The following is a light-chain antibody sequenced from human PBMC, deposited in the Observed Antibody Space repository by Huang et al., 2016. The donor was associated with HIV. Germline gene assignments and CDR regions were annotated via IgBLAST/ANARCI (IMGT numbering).Light chain of an antibody. Sequence: VMTQSPATLSVSPGERATLSCRASENILRNFAWYQQRPGQPPRLLIYGASVRLPGIPDRFRGSGSGTEFSLTISSLQSEDFAVYYCQQYNKWPPYTYGQGTKLEIK. CDR3: QQYNKWPPYT. J-gene: IGKJ2*01. CDR2: GAS. CDR1: ENILRN. V-gene: IGKV3-15*01.